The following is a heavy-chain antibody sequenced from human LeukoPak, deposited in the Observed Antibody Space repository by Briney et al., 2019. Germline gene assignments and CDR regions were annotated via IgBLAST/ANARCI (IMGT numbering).Heavy chain of an antibody. CDR3: AKTLPAAIIPHSSRLFDY. Sequence: PGGSLRLSCAASGFTFSSYAMSWVRQAPGKGLEWVSAISGSGGSTYYADSVKGRFTISRDNSKNTLYLQMNSLRAEDTAVYYCAKTLPAAIIPHSSRLFDYWGQGTLVTVSS. V-gene: IGHV3-23*01. CDR1: GFTFSSYA. J-gene: IGHJ4*02. D-gene: IGHD2-2*02. CDR2: ISGSGGST.